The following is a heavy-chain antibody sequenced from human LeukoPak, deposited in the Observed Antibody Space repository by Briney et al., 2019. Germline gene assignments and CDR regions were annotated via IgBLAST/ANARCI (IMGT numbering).Heavy chain of an antibody. CDR2: ISAYNGNT. V-gene: IGHV1-18*04. CDR1: GYTFTSYG. CDR3: ARDKLERRPYYYGMDV. D-gene: IGHD1-1*01. J-gene: IGHJ6*04. Sequence: GASVKVSCKASGYTFTSYGISWVRQAPGQGLEWVGWISAYNGNTNYAQKLQGRVTMTTDTSTSTAYMELRSLRSDDTAVYYCARDKLERRPYYYGMDVWGKGTTVTVSS.